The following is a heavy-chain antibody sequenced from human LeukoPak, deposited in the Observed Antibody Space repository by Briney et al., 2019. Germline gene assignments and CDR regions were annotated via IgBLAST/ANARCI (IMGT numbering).Heavy chain of an antibody. CDR3: ARDGGFGELFTYDY. D-gene: IGHD3-10*01. J-gene: IGHJ4*02. CDR2: IYYSGST. Sequence: SETLSLTCTVSGGSISSYYWGWIRQPPGKELEWIGSIYYSGSTYYNPSLKSRVTISVDTSKNQFSLKLSSVTAADTAVYYCARDGGFGELFTYDYWGQGTLVTVSS. V-gene: IGHV4-39*07. CDR1: GGSISSYY.